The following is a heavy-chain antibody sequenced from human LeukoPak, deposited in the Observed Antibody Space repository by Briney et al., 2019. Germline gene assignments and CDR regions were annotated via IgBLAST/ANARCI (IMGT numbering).Heavy chain of an antibody. J-gene: IGHJ4*02. CDR2: INPNTGNP. CDR1: GYTFTNYA. V-gene: IGHV7-4-1*02. D-gene: IGHD2-15*01. CDR3: ARQYCSGSICYYDY. Sequence: ASVKVSCKASGYTFTNYAMNWVRQAPGQGLEWMGWINPNTGNPTYAQGFTGRFVYSLDTSVSTAYLQISSLKAEDTAVYYCARQYCSGSICYYDYWGQGTLVTVSS.